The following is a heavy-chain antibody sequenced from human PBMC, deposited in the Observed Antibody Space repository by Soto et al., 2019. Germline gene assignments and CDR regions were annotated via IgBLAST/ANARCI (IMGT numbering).Heavy chain of an antibody. J-gene: IGHJ5*02. V-gene: IGHV3-11*06. CDR2: ISPSSGYI. CDR3: ARDTYYYGSGSYSP. CDR1: GRSISPNN. D-gene: IGHD3-10*01. Sequence: LSLTCVVSGRSISPNNWWSWVRQAPGKGLEWVSYISPSSGYINYADSVKGRFTISRDNAKNSLYLQMNSLRAEDTAVYYCARDTYYYGSGSYSPWGQG.